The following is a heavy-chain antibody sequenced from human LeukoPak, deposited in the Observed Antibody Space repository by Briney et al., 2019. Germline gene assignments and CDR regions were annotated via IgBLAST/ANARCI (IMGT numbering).Heavy chain of an antibody. J-gene: IGHJ4*02. CDR1: GFTFSNAW. D-gene: IGHD3-22*01. CDR2: IKSKTDGGTT. Sequence: GGSLRLSCAASGFTFSNAWMSWVRQAPGKGLEWVGRIKSKTDGGTTDYAAPVKGRFTTSRDDSKNTLYLQMNSLKTEDTAVYYCTTYPIYYDSSGYYPNFDYWGQGTLVTVSS. V-gene: IGHV3-15*01. CDR3: TTYPIYYDSSGYYPNFDY.